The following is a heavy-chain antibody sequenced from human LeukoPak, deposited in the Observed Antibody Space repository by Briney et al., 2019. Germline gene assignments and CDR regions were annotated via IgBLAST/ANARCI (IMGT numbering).Heavy chain of an antibody. CDR1: GFTFSSYW. V-gene: IGHV3-7*05. CDR3: ARDLGSEGSDY. CDR2: IKQDGSEK. J-gene: IGHJ4*02. D-gene: IGHD2-15*01. Sequence: GGSLRLSCAASGFTFSSYWMSWVRQAPGKGLEWVASIKQDGSEKYYVDSVKGRFTISRDNAKNSLYLQMSSLRGEDTAVCYCARDLGSEGSDYWGQGTLVTVSS.